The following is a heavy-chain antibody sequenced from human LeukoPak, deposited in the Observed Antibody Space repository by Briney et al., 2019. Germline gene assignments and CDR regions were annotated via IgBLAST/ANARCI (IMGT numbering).Heavy chain of an antibody. J-gene: IGHJ5*02. D-gene: IGHD2/OR15-2a*01. Sequence: SETLSLTCTVSGGSISSYYWSWIRQPPGKGLEWIGYIYYSGNTYHNPSLKSRVTISVDTSKNQFSQKLDSVTAADTAVYYCAKDYLNWFDPWGQGTLVTVSS. CDR3: AKDYLNWFDP. CDR2: IYYSGNT. V-gene: IGHV4-59*04. CDR1: GGSISSYY.